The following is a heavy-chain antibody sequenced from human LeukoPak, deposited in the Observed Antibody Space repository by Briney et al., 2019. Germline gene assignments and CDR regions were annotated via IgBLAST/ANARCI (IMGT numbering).Heavy chain of an antibody. CDR3: AKDSSRIVGDPKYYFDY. D-gene: IGHD1-26*01. CDR2: ISYDGSNK. Sequence: GGSLRLSCAASGFTFSSYGMHWVRQAPGKGLEWVAVISYDGSNKYYADSVKGRFTISRDNSKNTLYLQMNSLRAEDTAVYYCAKDSSRIVGDPKYYFDYWGQGTLVTVSS. V-gene: IGHV3-30*18. CDR1: GFTFSSYG. J-gene: IGHJ4*02.